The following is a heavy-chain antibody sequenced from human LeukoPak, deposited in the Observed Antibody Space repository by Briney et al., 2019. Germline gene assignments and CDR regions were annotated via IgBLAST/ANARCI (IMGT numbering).Heavy chain of an antibody. Sequence: SETLSLTCTVSGGPISSSSYYWGWIRQPPGKGLEWIGSIYYSGSTYYNPSLKSRVTISVDTSKNQFSLKLSSVTAADTAVYYCARQGSGYPYYYYYMDVWGKGTTVTVSS. V-gene: IGHV4-39*01. CDR1: GGPISSSSYY. J-gene: IGHJ6*03. CDR3: ARQGSGYPYYYYYMDV. CDR2: IYYSGST. D-gene: IGHD3-22*01.